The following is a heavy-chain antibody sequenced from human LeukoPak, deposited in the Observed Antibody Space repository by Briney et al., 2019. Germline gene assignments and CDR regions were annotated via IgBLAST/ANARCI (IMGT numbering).Heavy chain of an antibody. D-gene: IGHD2-21*02. V-gene: IGHV5-51*01. Sequence: GESLKISCKSSGYSFTTYWIGWVRQMPGKGLEWMGIIYPGDSDTRYSPSFQGQVTISVDKSISTAYLQWSSLKASDTAMYYCARLIVVVTGRMYFDLWGRGTLVTVSS. CDR3: ARLIVVVTGRMYFDL. J-gene: IGHJ2*01. CDR1: GYSFTTYW. CDR2: IYPGDSDT.